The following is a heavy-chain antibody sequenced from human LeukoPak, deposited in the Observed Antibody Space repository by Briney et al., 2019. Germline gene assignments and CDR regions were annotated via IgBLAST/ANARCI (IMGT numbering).Heavy chain of an antibody. J-gene: IGHJ4*02. CDR2: IYYSGST. V-gene: IGHV4-39*01. Sequence: SETLSLTCTVSGGSISSSSYYWGWIRQPPGKGLEWIGSIYYSGSTYYNPSLKSRVTISVDTSKNQFSLKLSSVTAADTAVYYCARQRWLQWGDYFDYWGQGTLVTVSS. CDR3: ARQRWLQWGDYFDY. CDR1: GGSISSSSYY. D-gene: IGHD5-24*01.